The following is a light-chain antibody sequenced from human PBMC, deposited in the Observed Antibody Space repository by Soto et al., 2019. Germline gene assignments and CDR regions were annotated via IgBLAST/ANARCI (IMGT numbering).Light chain of an antibody. J-gene: IGKJ1*01. CDR1: QSVGSNY. Sequence: EIVLTQSPGTLSLSPGERATLSCRASQSVGSNYLAWYQQKPGQAPRLLIYDASTKATGIPDRFSGSGSGTDFTLTITRLEPEDFAVYYCQQYGSSPPRTFGQGTKVEIK. V-gene: IGKV3-20*01. CDR2: DAS. CDR3: QQYGSSPPRT.